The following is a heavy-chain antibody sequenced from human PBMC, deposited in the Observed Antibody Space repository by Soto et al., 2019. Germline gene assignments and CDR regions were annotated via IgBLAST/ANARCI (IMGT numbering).Heavy chain of an antibody. CDR2: IIPMLGMS. CDR1: GDTFNFYT. Sequence: QVQLVQSGAEVKKPGSSVKVSCTASGDTFNFYTISWVRQAPGQGLEWMGRIIPMLGMSNYAPNFQGRVTMIEDKSTSTAYMELSSLRSEDTALYYCATNYGSGSAHFDNWGQGTLVTVSS. D-gene: IGHD3-10*01. J-gene: IGHJ4*02. CDR3: ATNYGSGSAHFDN. V-gene: IGHV1-69*02.